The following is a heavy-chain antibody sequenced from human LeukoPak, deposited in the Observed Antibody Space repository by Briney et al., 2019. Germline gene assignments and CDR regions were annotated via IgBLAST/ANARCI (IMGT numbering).Heavy chain of an antibody. CDR3: ARGPHYDILTGYYNDAFDI. D-gene: IGHD3-9*01. CDR2: INHSGST. Sequence: PSETLSLTCAVYGGSFSGYYWSWIRQPPGKGVEWIGEINHSGSTNYNPSLKSRVTISVDTSKNQFSLKLSSVTAADTAVYYCARGPHYDILTGYYNDAFDIWGQGTMVTVSS. V-gene: IGHV4-34*01. J-gene: IGHJ3*02. CDR1: GGSFSGYY.